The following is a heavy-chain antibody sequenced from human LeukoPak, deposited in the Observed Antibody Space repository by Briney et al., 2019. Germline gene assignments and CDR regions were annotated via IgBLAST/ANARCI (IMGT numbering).Heavy chain of an antibody. J-gene: IGHJ4*02. CDR3: TTERFYDDSERTDY. CDR1: GLTFSTAW. D-gene: IGHD3-22*01. V-gene: IGHV3-15*01. Sequence: PGESLRLSCGASGLTFSTAWMSWVRQAPGKGLEWVARIKSKNDGGTGTCAAPVEGRFTISRDDSKNTVYLQMNSLKTEDTAEYYCTTERFYDDSERTDYWGRGTLVTVSS. CDR2: IKSKNDGGTG.